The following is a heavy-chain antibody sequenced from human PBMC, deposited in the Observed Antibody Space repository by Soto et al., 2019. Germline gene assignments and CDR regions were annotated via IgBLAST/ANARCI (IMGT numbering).Heavy chain of an antibody. V-gene: IGHV4-30-2*01. CDR1: GGYHRDDYYS. CDR3: ARSDKFFQX. Sequence: TLSLTFAVSGGYHRDDYYSWSWIRQPPGKGLESIGFLYNSGSTYYNSSLKSRVTISVDRSKNHFFLNLTSVTAAETAVYYCARSDKFFQXWGQGTKGPVS. J-gene: IGHJ3*02. CDR2: LYNSGST.